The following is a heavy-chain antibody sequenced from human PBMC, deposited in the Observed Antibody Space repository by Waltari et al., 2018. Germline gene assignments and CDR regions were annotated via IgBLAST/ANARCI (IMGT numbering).Heavy chain of an antibody. J-gene: IGHJ4*02. V-gene: IGHV4-38-2*01. CDR2: IYHSGST. CDR1: GYSISSGYY. D-gene: IGHD3-10*02. CDR3: ARNDYVSGGADH. Sequence: QVQLQESGPGLVKPSETLSLTCAVSGYSISSGYYWGWIRQPPGKGLEWIGSIYHSGSTYYNPSLKSRVTISVDTSKNQFSLKLSSVTAADTAVYYCARNDYVSGGADHWGQGTLVTVSS.